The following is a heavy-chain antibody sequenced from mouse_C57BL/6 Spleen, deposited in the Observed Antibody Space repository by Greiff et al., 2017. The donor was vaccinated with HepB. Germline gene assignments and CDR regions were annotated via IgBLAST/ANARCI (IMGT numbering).Heavy chain of an antibody. CDR1: GFTFSSYA. CDR2: ISSGGDYI. D-gene: IGHD1-1*01. V-gene: IGHV5-9-1*02. Sequence: EVKLMESGEGLVKPGGSLKFSCAASGFTFSSYAMSWVRQTPEKRLEWVAYISSGGDYIYYADTVKGRFTISRDNARNTLYLQMSSLKSEDTAMYYCTRDGDYYGNWFAYWGQGTLVTVSA. J-gene: IGHJ3*01. CDR3: TRDGDYYGNWFAY.